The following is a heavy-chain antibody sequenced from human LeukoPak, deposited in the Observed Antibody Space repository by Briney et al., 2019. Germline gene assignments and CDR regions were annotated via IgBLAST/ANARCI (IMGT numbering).Heavy chain of an antibody. D-gene: IGHD3-10*01. J-gene: IGHJ4*02. CDR1: GDSITNGNYH. Sequence: PSQTLSLTCSVSGDSITNGNYHWSWIRQPAGRGLEWIGQIYTSGRTNYSPSLKSRVTISMDTSKNQFSLKLSSVTAADTAVYYCARGLHPPLFPGRPRRNYGSGSYTDYWGQGTLVTVSS. CDR3: ARGLHPPLFPGRPRRNYGSGSYTDY. V-gene: IGHV4-61*09. CDR2: IYTSGRT.